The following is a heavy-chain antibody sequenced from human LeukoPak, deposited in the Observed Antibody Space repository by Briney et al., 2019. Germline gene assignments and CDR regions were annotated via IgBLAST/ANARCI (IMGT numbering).Heavy chain of an antibody. V-gene: IGHV1-69*05. CDR1: GGTFSSYA. CDR3: ARHVGYYYGSSGYGFLYL. Sequence: SVKVSCKASGGTFSSYAISWVRQAPGQGLEWMGRIIPIFGTANYTQKFQGRVTITTDESTSTAYMELSSLRSEDTAVYYCARHVGYYYGSSGYGFLYLWGQGTLVTVSS. CDR2: IIPIFGTA. D-gene: IGHD3-22*01. J-gene: IGHJ4*01.